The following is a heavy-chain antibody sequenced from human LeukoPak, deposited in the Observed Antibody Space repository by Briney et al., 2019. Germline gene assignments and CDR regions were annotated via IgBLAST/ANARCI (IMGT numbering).Heavy chain of an antibody. CDR1: GFTFSSYS. Sequence: GGSLRLSCAASGFTFSSYSMNWVRQAPGKGLEWVSSISSSSSYIYYADSVKGRFTISRDNAKNSLYLQMNSLRAEDTAVYYCAREAILGYMDVWGKGTTVIISS. J-gene: IGHJ6*03. CDR2: ISSSSSYI. V-gene: IGHV3-21*01. D-gene: IGHD3-3*01. CDR3: AREAILGYMDV.